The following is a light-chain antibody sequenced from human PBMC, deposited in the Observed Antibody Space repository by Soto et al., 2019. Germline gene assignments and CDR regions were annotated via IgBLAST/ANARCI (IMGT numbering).Light chain of an antibody. Sequence: DIQMTQSPSSLSASVGDRVTITCRASENIPGYLNWFQQKPGKAPKLLIYAASRLQSGVPSRFSGSESGTEFTLTISTLQPEDFATYYCQQTYNTPRTFGQGTKVDI. CDR3: QQTYNTPRT. CDR2: AAS. J-gene: IGKJ1*01. V-gene: IGKV1-39*01. CDR1: ENIPGY.